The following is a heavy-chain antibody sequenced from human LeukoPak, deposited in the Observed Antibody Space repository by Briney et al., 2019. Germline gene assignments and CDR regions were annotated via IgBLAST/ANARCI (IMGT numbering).Heavy chain of an antibody. J-gene: IGHJ4*02. V-gene: IGHV3-7*03. CDR1: GFTFGKYW. CDR3: ARDQYDTWSRRGNFDS. Sequence: PGGSLRLSCVASGFTFGKYWMSWARQAPGKGLEWVANIKLDGSEKNYMDSVKGRFTISRDNTKNSLYLQMNSLRVEDTAVFYCARDQYDTWSRRGNFDSWGQGTLVIVSS. CDR2: IKLDGSEK. D-gene: IGHD3-3*01.